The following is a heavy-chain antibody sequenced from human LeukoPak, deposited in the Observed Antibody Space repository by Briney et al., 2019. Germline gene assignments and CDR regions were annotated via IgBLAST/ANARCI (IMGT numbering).Heavy chain of an antibody. CDR3: AREGFGELSHFDY. V-gene: IGHV4-34*01. J-gene: IGHJ4*02. CDR2: INHSGRT. CDR1: GGSFSGDY. Sequence: AETLSLTCVVYGGSFSGDYWSWIRQPPGRGLEWIGEINHSGRTNYNPSLKSRVTISVDTSKNQFSLKLSSVTAADTAVYYCAREGFGELSHFDYWGQGTLVTVSS. D-gene: IGHD3-10*01.